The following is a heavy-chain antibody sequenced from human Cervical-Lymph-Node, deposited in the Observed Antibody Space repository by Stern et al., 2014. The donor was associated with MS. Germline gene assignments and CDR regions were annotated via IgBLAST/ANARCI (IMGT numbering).Heavy chain of an antibody. D-gene: IGHD4-17*01. CDR2: ISSSSSYI. V-gene: IGHV3-21*01. J-gene: IGHJ6*02. Sequence: EVQLVESGGGLVKPGGSLRLSCAASGFTFSRYSMNWVRQAPGKGLEWVSSISSSSSYIYYEDSVKGRFNISSANAKKSLYLQMNSLRAEDTAVYYCARDFGDLYYSYGMDVWGQGTTVTVSS. CDR3: ARDFGDLYYSYGMDV. CDR1: GFTFSRYS.